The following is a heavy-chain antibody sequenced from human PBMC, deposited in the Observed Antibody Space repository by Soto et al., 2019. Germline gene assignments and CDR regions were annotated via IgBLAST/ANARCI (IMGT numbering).Heavy chain of an antibody. J-gene: IGHJ4*02. CDR1: GGSISGSY. V-gene: IGHV4-59*01. D-gene: IGHD6-19*01. CDR2: VYYTGSN. CDR3: ARSVAVPGAHIDY. Sequence: SETLSLTCSVSGGSISGSYWSWIRQSPGKGLEWLGYVYYTGSNNYSPSLRSRVSISVDTSKNEFSLRLSSVTAADTAVYFCARSVAVPGAHIDYWGQGTQVTVSS.